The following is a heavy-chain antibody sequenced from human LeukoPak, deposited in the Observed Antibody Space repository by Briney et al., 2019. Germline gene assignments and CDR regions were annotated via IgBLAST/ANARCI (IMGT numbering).Heavy chain of an antibody. J-gene: IGHJ4*02. V-gene: IGHV3-30*18. CDR3: AKDSDLDYDSSGYYSAVDY. CDR2: ISYDGSNK. CDR1: GFTFSSYG. D-gene: IGHD3-22*01. Sequence: GGSLRLSCAASGFTFSSYGMHWVRQAPGKGLEWVAVISYDGSNKYYADSVKGRFTISRDNSKNTLYLQMNSLRAEDTAVYYCAKDSDLDYDSSGYYSAVDYWGQGTLVTVSS.